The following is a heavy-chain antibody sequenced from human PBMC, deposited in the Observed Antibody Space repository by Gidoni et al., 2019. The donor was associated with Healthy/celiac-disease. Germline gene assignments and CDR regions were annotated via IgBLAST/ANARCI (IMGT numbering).Heavy chain of an antibody. D-gene: IGHD2-2*01. V-gene: IGHV3-21*01. CDR2: ISSSSSYI. CDR1: GFTFSSYS. Sequence: EVQLVESGGGLVKPGGSLRLSCAASGFTFSSYSMNWVRQAPGKGLEWVSSISSSSSYIYYADSVKGRFTISRDNAKNSLYLQMNSLRAEDTAVYYCARDPSDIVVVPAAIPWGQGTLVTVSS. J-gene: IGHJ5*02. CDR3: ARDPSDIVVVPAAIP.